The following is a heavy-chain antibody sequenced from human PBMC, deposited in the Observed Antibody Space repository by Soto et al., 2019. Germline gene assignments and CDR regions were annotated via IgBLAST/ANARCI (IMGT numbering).Heavy chain of an antibody. CDR3: ARVGLGYEAFDI. D-gene: IGHD5-12*01. V-gene: IGHV3-30-3*01. CDR1: GFTFSSYA. CDR2: ISYDGSNK. Sequence: GGSLRLSCAASGFTFSSYAMHWVRQAPGKGLEWVAVISYDGSNKYYADSVKGRFTISRDNSKNTLYLQMNSLRAEDTAVYYCARVGLGYEAFDIWGQGTMVTVSS. J-gene: IGHJ3*02.